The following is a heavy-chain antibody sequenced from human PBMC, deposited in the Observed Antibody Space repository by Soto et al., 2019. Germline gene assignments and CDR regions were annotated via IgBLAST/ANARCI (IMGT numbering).Heavy chain of an antibody. CDR2: IKQGGNEK. CDR3: ARGAEYQLLRRDYFYGMDV. J-gene: IGHJ6*02. Sequence: GGSLRLSCEASGFMFSTYLMSWVRQAPGKGLEWVANIKQGGNEKFYVDSVKGRFTISRDNAKKSLFLQMNSLRRDDTAVYYCARGAEYQLLRRDYFYGMDVWGQGTTVTVSS. CDR1: GFMFSTYL. V-gene: IGHV3-7*01. D-gene: IGHD2-2*01.